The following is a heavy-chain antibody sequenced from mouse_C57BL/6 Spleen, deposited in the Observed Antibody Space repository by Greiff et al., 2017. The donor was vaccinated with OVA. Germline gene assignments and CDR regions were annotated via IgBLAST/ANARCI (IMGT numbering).Heavy chain of an antibody. CDR2: IWTGGGT. D-gene: IGHD2-1*01. J-gene: IGHJ4*01. Sequence: QVQLKESGPGLVAPSQGLSITSPVPGFSLPSFPISWVRRPPGKVLGWLGVIWTGGGTNYNSALKSRLSISKDNSKSQVFLKMNSLQTDDTARYYCARNYGNVRGYAMDYWGQGTSVTVSS. CDR3: ARNYGNVRGYAMDY. V-gene: IGHV2-9-1*01. CDR1: GFSLPSFP.